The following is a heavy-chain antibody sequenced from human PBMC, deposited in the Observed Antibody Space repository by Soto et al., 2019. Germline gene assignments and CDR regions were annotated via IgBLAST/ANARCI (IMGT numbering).Heavy chain of an antibody. Sequence: PSETLSLTCTVSGGSISSYYWSWIRQPPGKGLEWIGYIYYSGSTNYNPSLKSRVTISVDTSKNQFSLKLSSVTAADTAVYYCASTKTSGGRDKFRFLEWLYPGWFGPWVQGTLVTVSS. D-gene: IGHD3-3*01. J-gene: IGHJ5*02. CDR2: IYYSGST. CDR3: ASTKTSGGRDKFRFLEWLYPGWFGP. CDR1: GGSISSYY. V-gene: IGHV4-59*08.